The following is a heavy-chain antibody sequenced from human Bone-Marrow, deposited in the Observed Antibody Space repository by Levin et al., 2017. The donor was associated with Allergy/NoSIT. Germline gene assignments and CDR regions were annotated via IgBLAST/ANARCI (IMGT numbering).Heavy chain of an antibody. Sequence: ASVKVEGKGEGGKGRSEERRGGRQGKGKRLELLGGLIPIFGTPNYSHKFQGRVTITADESTSTAYIELHSLSFEDTAIYFCARGNKFGDYGGQDYWGQGTLVTVSS. V-gene: IGHV1-69*13. J-gene: IGHJ4*02. CDR3: ARGNKFGDYGGQDY. CDR1: GGKGRSEE. CDR2: LIPIFGTP. D-gene: IGHD4-17*01.